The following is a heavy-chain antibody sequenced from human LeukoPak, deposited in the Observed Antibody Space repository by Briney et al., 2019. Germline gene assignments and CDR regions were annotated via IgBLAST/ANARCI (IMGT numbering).Heavy chain of an antibody. CDR1: GFTLSSYS. CDR3: ARDITGYSSGGLGY. J-gene: IGHJ4*02. V-gene: IGHV3-21*01. D-gene: IGHD6-19*01. CDR2: ISSSSSYI. Sequence: GGSLRLSCAASGFTLSSYSMNWVRQAPGKGLEWVSSISSSSSYIYYADSVKGGFTISRDNAKSSLYLQMNSLRAEDTAVYYCARDITGYSSGGLGYWGQGSLVTVSS.